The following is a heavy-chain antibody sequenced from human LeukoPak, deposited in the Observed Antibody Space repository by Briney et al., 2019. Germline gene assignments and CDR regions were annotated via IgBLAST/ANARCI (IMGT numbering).Heavy chain of an antibody. CDR2: VNIDGSSV. V-gene: IGHV3-74*01. CDR3: ASGVQGTSWIVN. Sequence: GGSLRLSCATSGFTVSSYWMHWVRQAPGKGLVWLSRVNIDGSSVAYADSVKGRFTISRDNAKDSLYLQMKSLRAEDTAVYYCASGVQGTSWIVNWGRGTLVTVSS. D-gene: IGHD2-15*01. CDR1: GFTVSSYW. J-gene: IGHJ4*01.